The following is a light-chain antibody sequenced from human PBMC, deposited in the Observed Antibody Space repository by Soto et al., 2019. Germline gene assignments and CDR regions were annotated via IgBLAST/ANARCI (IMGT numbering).Light chain of an antibody. CDR3: AQETHFTRT. CDR2: RVS. CDR1: RSLVHSDGNTY. Sequence: DIVMTQTPLSSPVTLGQPASISCRSSRSLVHSDGNTYLSWLQQRPGQPPRLLIYRVSNRFSGVPDRFSGSGTGTEFTLKISRVEVEDVGVYFCAQETHFTRTFGQGTKVEI. J-gene: IGKJ1*01. V-gene: IGKV2-24*01.